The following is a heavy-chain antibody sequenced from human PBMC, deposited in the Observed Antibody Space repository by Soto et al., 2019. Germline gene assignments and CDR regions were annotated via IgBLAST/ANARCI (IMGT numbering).Heavy chain of an antibody. CDR3: ARDVFFFYCYGVHRDLHSFPTRRSSDL. V-gene: IGHV3-21*01. D-gene: IGHD5-18*01. Sequence: LEWVSSISTSSSYIYYADSVKGRFTISRDNAKNSLYLPMNSLRAEDTAVYFCARDVFFFYCYGVHRDLHSFPTRRSSDL. J-gene: IGHJ2*01. CDR2: ISTSSSYI.